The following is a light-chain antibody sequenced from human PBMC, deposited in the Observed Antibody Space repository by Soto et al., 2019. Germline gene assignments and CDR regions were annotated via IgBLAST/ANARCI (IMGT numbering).Light chain of an antibody. Sequence: QSALTQPASVSASPGQSITISCTGTSSDVESYNLVSWFQKHPAKAPKLMLFEGSQRPSRVSTRFSGSKSGNTASLKISGHQAEDEADYYCWSYAGCGTHVFGTGTKVSVL. V-gene: IGLV2-23*01. CDR2: EGS. J-gene: IGLJ1*01. CDR3: WSYAGCGTHV. CDR1: SSDVESYNL.